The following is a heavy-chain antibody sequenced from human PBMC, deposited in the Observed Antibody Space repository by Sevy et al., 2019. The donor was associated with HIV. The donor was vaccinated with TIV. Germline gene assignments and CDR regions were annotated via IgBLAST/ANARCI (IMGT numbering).Heavy chain of an antibody. J-gene: IGHJ4*02. CDR2: IYYNGHI. CDR3: AGENAWGRGYS. Sequence: ETLSLTCTVSGGSITSPYWNWIRQPPGKGLEWIANIYYNGHINYNPSLKSRVTLSLDTSKNQFSLRLSSVTAADTAMYYCAGENAWGRGYSWGQGTLVTVSS. CDR1: GGSITSPY. D-gene: IGHD1-26*01. V-gene: IGHV4-59*08.